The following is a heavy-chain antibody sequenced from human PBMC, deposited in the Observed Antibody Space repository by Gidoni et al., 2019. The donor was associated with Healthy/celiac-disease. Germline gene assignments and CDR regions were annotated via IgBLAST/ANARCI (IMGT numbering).Heavy chain of an antibody. V-gene: IGHV3-23*01. J-gene: IGHJ6*02. CDR2: ISGSGGST. D-gene: IGHD3-3*01. CDR1: GFTFSSYA. Sequence: EVQLLESGGGLVQPGGSLRPSCAASGFTFSSYAMSWVRQAPGKGLEWVSAISGSGGSTYYADSVKGRFTISRDNSKNTLYLQMNSLRAEDTAVYYCAKDQDRQYYDFWSGYYSYGMDVWGQGTTVTVSS. CDR3: AKDQDRQYYDFWSGYYSYGMDV.